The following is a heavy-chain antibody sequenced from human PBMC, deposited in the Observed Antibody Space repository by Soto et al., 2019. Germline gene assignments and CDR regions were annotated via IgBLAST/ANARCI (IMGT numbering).Heavy chain of an antibody. CDR2: ISGSGGST. J-gene: IGHJ6*02. CDR1: GFTFSTYA. V-gene: IGHV3-23*01. CDR3: AKDLTGAFYYYYGMDV. Sequence: GGSLRLSCAGSGFTFSTYAMSWVRQAPGKGLEWVSGISGSGGSTYYADSVKGRFTISRDNSKNTLFLQMNSLRAEDTAVYYCAKDLTGAFYYYYGMDVWGQGTTVTVSS.